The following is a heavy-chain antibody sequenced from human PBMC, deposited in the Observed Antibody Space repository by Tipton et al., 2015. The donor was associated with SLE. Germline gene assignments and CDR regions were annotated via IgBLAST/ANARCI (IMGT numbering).Heavy chain of an antibody. CDR2: IYYSGNT. D-gene: IGHD5-24*01. V-gene: IGHV4-31*02. CDR3: ARSRDKATDSFDV. Sequence: LRLSCAASGFTFSSYNMNWIRQHPGKGLEWIGYIYYSGNTFYNPSLKSRLTISVDTPQNQFSLKLSSMTAADTAVYYCARSRDKATDSFDVWGQGTMVTVSS. CDR1: GFTFSSYN. J-gene: IGHJ3*01.